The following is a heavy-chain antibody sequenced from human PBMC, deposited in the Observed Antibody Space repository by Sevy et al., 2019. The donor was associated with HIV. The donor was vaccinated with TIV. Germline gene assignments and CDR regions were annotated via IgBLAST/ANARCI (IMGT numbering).Heavy chain of an antibody. Sequence: GGSLRLSCAASGFTFSSYTMNWVRQAPGKGLEWVSSISDSTTYIYYADSVKGRFTISRDNARNSLYLQMNSLRGEDTAVYYCARDPGRDSDYWGQGTLVTVSS. CDR2: ISDSTTYI. CDR1: GFTFSSYT. J-gene: IGHJ4*02. V-gene: IGHV3-21*01. CDR3: ARDPGRDSDY.